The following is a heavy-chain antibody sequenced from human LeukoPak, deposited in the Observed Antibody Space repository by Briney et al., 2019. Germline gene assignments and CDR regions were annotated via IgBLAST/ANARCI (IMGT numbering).Heavy chain of an antibody. CDR2: ISSSGTMR. CDR3: ARWTDSSGYYYAHYGMDV. Sequence: GGSLRLSCADSGFTFDGNSINWVRQAPGKGLEWVSYISSSGTMRYYADSVKGRFTISRDNAKNSVYLQMNSLRAEDTAVYYCARWTDSSGYYYAHYGMDVWGQGTTVSVSS. J-gene: IGHJ6*02. CDR1: GFTFDGNS. D-gene: IGHD3-22*01. V-gene: IGHV3-48*04.